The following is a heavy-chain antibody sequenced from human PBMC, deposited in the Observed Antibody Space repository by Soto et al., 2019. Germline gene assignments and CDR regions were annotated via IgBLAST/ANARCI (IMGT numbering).Heavy chain of an antibody. J-gene: IGHJ4*02. D-gene: IGHD6-19*01. CDR1: GVSIGSNYY. CDR2: MSHIGSV. CDR3: ARSLGWYAIDY. V-gene: IGHV4-4*02. Sequence: QVLLQESGLGLVQPSGTLSLSCVVSGVSIGSNYYWGWVRQSPGKGLEWLGDMSHIGSVNYNPSLKGGVTLSMDKSQNQFSLNLNSVTAVVTAVYYCARSLGWYAIDYWGQGTLVIVSS.